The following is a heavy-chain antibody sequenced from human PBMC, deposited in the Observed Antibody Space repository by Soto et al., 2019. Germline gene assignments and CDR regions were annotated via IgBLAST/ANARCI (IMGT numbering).Heavy chain of an antibody. V-gene: IGHV3-30*18. J-gene: IGHJ4*02. Sequence: QVQLVESGGGVVQPGGSLRLSCAPSGFTFRAYGMHWVRQAPGKGLEWVAVISYDGKNEYYADSVKGRFSISRDSSKNTLCLQMNSLRAEDTAVYYCAKDLVAFTTGRRSPFGSWGQGTLVTVSS. CDR1: GFTFRAYG. CDR2: ISYDGKNE. CDR3: AKDLVAFTTGRRSPFGS. D-gene: IGHD1-1*01.